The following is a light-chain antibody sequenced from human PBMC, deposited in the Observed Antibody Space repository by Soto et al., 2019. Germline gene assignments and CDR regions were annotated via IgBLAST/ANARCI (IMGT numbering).Light chain of an antibody. J-gene: IGKJ4*01. V-gene: IGKV1-9*01. CDR2: DAS. Sequence: DIQLTQSPSFLSASVGDRVTITCRASQGISSYLAWYQQKPGKAPKLLIYDASTLQSGVPSRFSGSGSGTEFTLTISSLQPEDLATYYCQQLNGYVALTFGGGTKVELE. CDR1: QGISSY. CDR3: QQLNGYVALT.